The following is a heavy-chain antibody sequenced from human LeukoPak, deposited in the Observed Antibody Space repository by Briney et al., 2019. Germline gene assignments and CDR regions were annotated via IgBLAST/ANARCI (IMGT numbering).Heavy chain of an antibody. CDR2: ISDSGTT. CDR3: ARHGPTAIYGLGPIDN. V-gene: IGHV4-59*08. D-gene: IGHD2-21*02. J-gene: IGHJ4*02. Sequence: PSETLSLTCTVSGGSVSGHYWSWIRQPPGMGLEWIGFISDSGTTNYNPSLKSRLTISVDTSKNQFSLKLTSVTAADTAVYYCARHGPTAIYGLGPIDNWGQGTLVTVSS. CDR1: GGSVSGHY.